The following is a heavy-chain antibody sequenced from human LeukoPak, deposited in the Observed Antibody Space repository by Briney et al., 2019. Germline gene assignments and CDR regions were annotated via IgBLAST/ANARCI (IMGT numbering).Heavy chain of an antibody. D-gene: IGHD1-26*01. CDR2: ISWNSGSI. V-gene: IGHV3-9*01. J-gene: IGHJ4*02. CDR1: GFTVSSNY. Sequence: PGGSLRLSCAASGFTVSSNYMSWVRQAPGKGLEWVSGISWNSGSIGYADSVKGRFTISRDNAKNSLYLQMNSLRAEDTALYYCVLPERSGSYFDYWGQGTLVTVSS. CDR3: VLPERSGSYFDY.